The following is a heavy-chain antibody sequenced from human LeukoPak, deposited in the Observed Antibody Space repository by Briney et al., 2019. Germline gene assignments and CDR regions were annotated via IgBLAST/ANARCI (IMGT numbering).Heavy chain of an antibody. Sequence: KPSETLSLTCTVPGGSISGYYWSWIRRPPGKGLEWMGHIYYSGSADYNASLKSRATMFVDTSKNEFSLTLRSVTAADTAVYYCARVGDSSGYSVLDSWGQGTLVTVSS. CDR2: IYYSGSA. CDR3: ARVGDSSGYSVLDS. CDR1: GGSISGYY. D-gene: IGHD3-22*01. V-gene: IGHV4-59*01. J-gene: IGHJ4*02.